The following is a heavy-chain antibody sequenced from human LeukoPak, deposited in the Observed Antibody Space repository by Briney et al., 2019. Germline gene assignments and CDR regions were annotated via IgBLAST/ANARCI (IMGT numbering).Heavy chain of an antibody. J-gene: IGHJ6*03. CDR1: GFTFSNAW. CDR3: ANSLTTDYYMDV. Sequence: GGSLRLFCAASGFTFSNAWMSWVRRAPGKGLEWVSVIYSGGSTYYADSVKGRFTISRDNSKNTLYLQMNSLRAEDTAVYYCANSLTTDYYMDVWGKGTTVTVSS. V-gene: IGHV3-66*02. CDR2: IYSGGST. D-gene: IGHD4-11*01.